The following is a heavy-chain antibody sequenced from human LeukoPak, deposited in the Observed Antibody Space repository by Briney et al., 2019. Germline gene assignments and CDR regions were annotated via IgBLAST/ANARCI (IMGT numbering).Heavy chain of an antibody. Sequence: PSETLSLTCTVSGGSISSYYWSWIRQPPGKGLEWIGYIYYSGSTNYNPSLKSRVTISVDTSKNQFSLKLSSVTAADTAVYYCARTMVRGVIHMDVWGKGTTVTVSS. CDR1: GGSISSYY. CDR3: ARTMVRGVIHMDV. D-gene: IGHD3-10*01. V-gene: IGHV4-59*01. CDR2: IYYSGST. J-gene: IGHJ6*03.